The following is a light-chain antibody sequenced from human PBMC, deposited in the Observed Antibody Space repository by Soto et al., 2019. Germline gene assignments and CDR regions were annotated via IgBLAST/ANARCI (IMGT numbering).Light chain of an antibody. CDR3: QQRSNWPRT. CDR2: DAS. CDR1: QSVSSY. V-gene: IGKV3-11*01. J-gene: IGKJ1*01. Sequence: EIVMTQSPATLSVSPGERATLSCRASQSVSSYLAWYQHTPCQAPRLLIYDASTTATGIPARFSGSGSGTDFTLTTSSLEPEDFAVYYCQQRSNWPRTFGQGTKVDIK.